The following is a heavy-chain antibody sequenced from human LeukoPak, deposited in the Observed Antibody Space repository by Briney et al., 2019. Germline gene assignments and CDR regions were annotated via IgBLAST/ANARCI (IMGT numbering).Heavy chain of an antibody. Sequence: GGSLRLSCAASGFTFSSYAMSWVRQAPGKGLEWVAFIRYDGSNKYYADSVKGRFTISRDNSKNTLYLQMNSLRAEDTAVYYCAKVRRHYGDYAPSDYWGQGTLVTVSS. J-gene: IGHJ4*02. V-gene: IGHV3-30*02. CDR2: IRYDGSNK. D-gene: IGHD4-17*01. CDR1: GFTFSSYA. CDR3: AKVRRHYGDYAPSDY.